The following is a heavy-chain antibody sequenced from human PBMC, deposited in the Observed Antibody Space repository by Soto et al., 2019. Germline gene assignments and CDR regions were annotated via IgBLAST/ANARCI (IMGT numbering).Heavy chain of an antibody. Sequence: PSETLSLTCTVSGGSISSGDYYWSWIRQPPGKGLEWIGYIYYDGRSYYTPSLKSRVIISVDTSKNQFSLNLTAVTAADTAVYYCARGTMLRGPGYYYAMDVWGQGTTVTVSS. CDR3: ARGTMLRGPGYYYAMDV. D-gene: IGHD3-10*01. V-gene: IGHV4-30-4*01. CDR2: IYYDGRS. CDR1: GGSISSGDYY. J-gene: IGHJ6*02.